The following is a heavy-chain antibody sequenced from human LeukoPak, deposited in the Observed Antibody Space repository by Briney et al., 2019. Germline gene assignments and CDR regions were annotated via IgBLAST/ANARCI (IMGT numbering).Heavy chain of an antibody. CDR1: GFNFSTYC. J-gene: IGHJ4*02. CDR2: ISGSGGST. CDR3: ANDDNLLASPDFDY. D-gene: IGHD3-9*01. Sequence: GSLRLSCAASGFNFSTYCMHWVRQAPGEGLEWVSAISGSGGSTYYADSVKGRFTISRDNSKNTLYLQMNSLRAEDTALYYCANDDNLLASPDFDYWGQGTLVTVFS. V-gene: IGHV3-23*01.